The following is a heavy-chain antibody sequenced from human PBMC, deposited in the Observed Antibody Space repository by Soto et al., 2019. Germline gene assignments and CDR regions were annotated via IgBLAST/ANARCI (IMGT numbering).Heavy chain of an antibody. Sequence: ASVKVSCKPSGYTLNTYYLHWVRQAPGQGLEWMGIIHPSGGGSTYAQKFLGRVTMTRDTSTSTVFMELSSLRSADTAVYYCARGGHIAVVTASLDYSGQGTLVIVSS. J-gene: IGHJ4*02. CDR1: GYTLNTYY. V-gene: IGHV1-46*02. CDR3: ARGGHIAVVTASLDY. CDR2: IHPSGGGS. D-gene: IGHD2-21*02.